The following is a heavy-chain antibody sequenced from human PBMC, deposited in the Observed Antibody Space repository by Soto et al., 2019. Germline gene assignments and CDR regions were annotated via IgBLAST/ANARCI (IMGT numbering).Heavy chain of an antibody. CDR1: GFTFSNSA. Sequence: QMQVVQSGPEVRKPGTSVKVSCKTSGFTFSNSAVQWVRQARVQGLEWIGWIIVGGGGTKYAQNYQGRLTITRDMSTNTAYMELSSLGSEDTAVYYCAAELYSGGRCCSFDIWGQGTLVTVSS. D-gene: IGHD2-15*01. CDR3: AAELYSGGRCCSFDI. V-gene: IGHV1-58*01. J-gene: IGHJ3*02. CDR2: IIVGGGGT.